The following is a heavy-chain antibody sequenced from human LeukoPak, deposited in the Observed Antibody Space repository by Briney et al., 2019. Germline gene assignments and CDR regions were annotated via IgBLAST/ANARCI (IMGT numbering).Heavy chain of an antibody. CDR1: AFSLSDLT. CDR2: ISTKANNYVP. J-gene: IGHJ1*01. D-gene: IGHD6-19*01. V-gene: IGHV3-73*01. CDR3: SAGPSGWTEFFRH. Sequence: GGSLRLSCAAPAFSLSDLTIHWVRQASGRGLEWVARISTKANNYVPEYGASVKGRITISRDDAKNTAYLQMNSLKTDDTAIYYCSAGPSGWTEFFRHWGQGTLVTVSS.